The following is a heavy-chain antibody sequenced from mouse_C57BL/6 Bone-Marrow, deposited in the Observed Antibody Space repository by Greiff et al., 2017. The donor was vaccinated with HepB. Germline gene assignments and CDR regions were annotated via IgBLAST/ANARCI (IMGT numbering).Heavy chain of an antibody. CDR3: AREGFITTVVEYFDV. J-gene: IGHJ1*03. CDR1: GYTFTSYG. D-gene: IGHD1-1*01. CDR2: IYPRSGNA. Sequence: QVHVKQSGAELARPGASVKLSCKASGYTFTSYGISWVKQRTGQGLEWIGEIYPRSGNAYYNEKFKGKATLTADKSSSTAYMELRSLTSEDSAVYFCAREGFITTVVEYFDVWGTGTTVTVSS. V-gene: IGHV1-81*01.